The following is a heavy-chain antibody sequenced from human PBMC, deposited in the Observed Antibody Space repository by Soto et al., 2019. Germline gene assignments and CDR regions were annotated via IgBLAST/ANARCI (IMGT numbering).Heavy chain of an antibody. CDR2: INHSGST. CDR1: GGSFSGYY. D-gene: IGHD1-26*01. V-gene: IGHV4-34*01. J-gene: IGHJ6*03. Sequence: SETLSLTCAVYGGSFSGYYWSWIRQPPGKGLEWIGEINHSGSTNYNPSLKSRVTISVDTSKNQFSLKLSSVTAADTAVYYCARGLGYYYYYYMDVWGKGTTVTVSS. CDR3: ARGLGYYYYYYMDV.